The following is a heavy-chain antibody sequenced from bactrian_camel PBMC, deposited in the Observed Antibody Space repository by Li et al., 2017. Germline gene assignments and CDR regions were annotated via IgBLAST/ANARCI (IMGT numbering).Heavy chain of an antibody. CDR1: GYRSSNYC. Sequence: QVQLVESGGGSVQAGGSLRLTCTASGYRSSNYCMAWFRQTPGKEREGVAVFDFSGGTTYADSVQGRFAISKDDADNTLYLQMNSLKPEDTAMYYCAADNPGGPTHYSDGGVWGRLSAGYWGRGTQVTVS. V-gene: IGHV3S53*01. CDR3: AADNPGGPTHYSDGGVWGRLSAGY. CDR2: FDFSGGT. J-gene: IGHJ6*01. D-gene: IGHD7*01.